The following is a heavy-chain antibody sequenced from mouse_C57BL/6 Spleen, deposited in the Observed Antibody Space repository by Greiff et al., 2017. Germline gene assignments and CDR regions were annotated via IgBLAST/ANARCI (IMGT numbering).Heavy chain of an antibody. CDR1: GYTFTGYW. D-gene: IGHD2-10*01. Sequence: QVQLQQSGAELMKPGASVKPSCQATGYTFTGYWIEWVKQRPGHGLEWIGEILPGSGGTNYNEKFKGKATFTADTTSNTAYKQLISLTTEDAAIYYCARWAYPFAYWGQGTLVTVSA. CDR3: ARWAYPFAY. V-gene: IGHV1-9*01. J-gene: IGHJ3*01. CDR2: ILPGSGGT.